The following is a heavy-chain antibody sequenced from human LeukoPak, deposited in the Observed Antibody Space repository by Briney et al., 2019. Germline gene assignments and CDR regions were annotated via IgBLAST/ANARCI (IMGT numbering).Heavy chain of an antibody. Sequence: SETLSLTCTVSGGSISSNSYYWGWIHQPPGKGLEWIGSIYYSGSTYYNPSLKSRVTISVDTSKNQFSLKLSSVTAADTAMYYCARDGYNPIDYWGQGTLVTVSS. CDR1: GGSISSNSYY. V-gene: IGHV4-39*02. CDR3: ARDGYNPIDY. D-gene: IGHD5-24*01. J-gene: IGHJ4*02. CDR2: IYYSGST.